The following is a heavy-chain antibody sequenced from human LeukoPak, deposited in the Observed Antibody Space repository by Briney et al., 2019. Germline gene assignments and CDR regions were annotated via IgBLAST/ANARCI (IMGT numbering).Heavy chain of an antibody. CDR2: IKQDESER. J-gene: IGHJ6*03. V-gene: IGHV3-7*01. D-gene: IGHD3-10*01. CDR3: ARLSAYYYGSYFYYYMDV. CDR1: GFSVSSYN. Sequence: GGSLRLSCEASGFSVSSYNMDWVRQPPGKGPEWVANIKQDESERYSVDYVKGRFTISRDNAKNSVYLHMNSLRAEDTALYYCARLSAYYYGSYFYYYMDVWGKGTTVTVSS.